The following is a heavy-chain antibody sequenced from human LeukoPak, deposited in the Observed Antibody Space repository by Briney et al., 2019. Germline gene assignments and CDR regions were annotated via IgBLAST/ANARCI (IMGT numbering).Heavy chain of an antibody. V-gene: IGHV4-61*02. CDR3: ARGIVGARVDFDY. D-gene: IGHD1-26*01. Sequence: PSETLSLTCIVSGGSISSGSYYWSWIRQPAGKGLEWIGRIYTSGSTNYNPSLKSRVTISVDTSKNQFSLKLSSVTAADTAVYYCARGIVGARVDFDYWGQGTLVTVSS. CDR1: GGSISSGSYY. CDR2: IYTSGST. J-gene: IGHJ4*02.